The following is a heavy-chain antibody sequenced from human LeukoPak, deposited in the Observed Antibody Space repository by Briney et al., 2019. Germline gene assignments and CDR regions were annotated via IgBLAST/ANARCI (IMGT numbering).Heavy chain of an antibody. V-gene: IGHV4-38-2*01. D-gene: IGHD6-19*01. Sequence: SETLSLTCAVSGYSISSGYYWGWIRQAPGKGLEWTGSIYQSGSTYYNPSLKSRVTMSVDTSKNQFSLKLSSVTAADTAVYYCARQYSGGWSMDVWGKGTTVTVSS. CDR2: IYQSGST. CDR1: GYSISSGYY. CDR3: ARQYSGGWSMDV. J-gene: IGHJ6*04.